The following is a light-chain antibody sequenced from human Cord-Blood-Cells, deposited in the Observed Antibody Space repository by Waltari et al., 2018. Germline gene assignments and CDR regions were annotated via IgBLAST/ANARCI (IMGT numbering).Light chain of an antibody. CDR3: CSYAGSYTFV. J-gene: IGLJ1*01. V-gene: IGLV2-11*02. CDR1: NSAVRVYNS. CDR2: DVS. Sequence: QSALTQPRSVSGSTGQPVNFSCAGTNSAVRVYNSVSWYQQHPGKAPKLMIYDVSKRPSGVPDRFSGSKSGNTASLTISGLQAEDEADYYCCSYAGSYTFVFGTGTKVTVL.